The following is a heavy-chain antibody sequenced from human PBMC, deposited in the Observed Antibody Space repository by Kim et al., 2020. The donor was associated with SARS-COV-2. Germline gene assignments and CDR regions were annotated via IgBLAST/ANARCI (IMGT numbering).Heavy chain of an antibody. V-gene: IGHV3-72*01. J-gene: IGHJ4*02. CDR3: TRVFGSHYDVLTTYWQGAGVY. D-gene: IGHD3-9*01. CDR1: ELTFSDHY. Sequence: GGSLRLSCVVSELTFSDHYMDWVRQAPGKGLEWLGRIRNKVSGYTTEYAASGKGRFTISRDDSKKSVYLQMNSLKSEDTAFYYCTRVFGSHYDVLTTYWQGAGVYWGQGALVTVSP. CDR2: IRNKVSGYTT.